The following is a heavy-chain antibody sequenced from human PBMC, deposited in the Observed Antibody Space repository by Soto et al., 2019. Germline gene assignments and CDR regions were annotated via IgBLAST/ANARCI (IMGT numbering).Heavy chain of an antibody. J-gene: IGHJ6*03. CDR3: ARDPRYCISASCYNDYYYYYMDV. Sequence: QVQLVESGGCLVKPGGSLRLSCAASGFTFSDYYMSWFRQSPGKGLEWVLHISSSGSNIFYADSVKGLFTISRDNAKDSLYMQMNSLRAGDTAVYYCARDPRYCISASCYNDYYYYYMDVWGKGTTVTVTS. V-gene: IGHV3-11*01. CDR1: GFTFSDYY. CDR2: ISSSGSNI. D-gene: IGHD2-2*01.